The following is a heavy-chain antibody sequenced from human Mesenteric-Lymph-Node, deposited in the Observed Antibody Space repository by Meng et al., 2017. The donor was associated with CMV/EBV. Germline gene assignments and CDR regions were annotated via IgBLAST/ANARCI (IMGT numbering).Heavy chain of an antibody. V-gene: IGHV1-69*05. CDR2: IIPLFGTT. D-gene: IGHD6-19*01. J-gene: IGHJ4*02. Sequence: SVKVSCKASGYTLTSSDVNWVRQAPGQGLEWMGGIIPLFGTTNYAQKFQGRVTITTDESTSTDYMELSSLRSEDTAIYYCAREGAGTRGFDNWGQGTLVTVSS. CDR1: GYTLTSSD. CDR3: AREGAGTRGFDN.